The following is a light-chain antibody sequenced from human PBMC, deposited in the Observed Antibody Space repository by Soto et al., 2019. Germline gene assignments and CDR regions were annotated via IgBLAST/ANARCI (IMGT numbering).Light chain of an antibody. CDR2: EAS. Sequence: DFQMTQSPSSLSASVGDRVTITCRASQDISDHLAWYQHKPGKVPKLLIYEASTLQSGVPSRFSGGGSGTDFTLTISSLQPEDVATYYCQKYNRTPRTFGQGTKLELK. CDR3: QKYNRTPRT. J-gene: IGKJ1*01. CDR1: QDISDH. V-gene: IGKV1-27*01.